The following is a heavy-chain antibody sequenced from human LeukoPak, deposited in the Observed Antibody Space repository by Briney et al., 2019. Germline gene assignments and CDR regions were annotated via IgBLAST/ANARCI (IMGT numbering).Heavy chain of an antibody. CDR3: AKVKVAGSGLFDY. V-gene: IGHV3-30*02. D-gene: IGHD6-19*01. CDR2: IRYDGSNK. Sequence: SGGSLRLSCAASGFTFSSYGMHWVRQAPGKGLEWVAFIRYDGSNKFYADSVKGRFTISRDNSKNTLYLQMNSLRAEDTAVYYCAKVKVAGSGLFDYWGQGTLVTVSS. J-gene: IGHJ4*02. CDR1: GFTFSSYG.